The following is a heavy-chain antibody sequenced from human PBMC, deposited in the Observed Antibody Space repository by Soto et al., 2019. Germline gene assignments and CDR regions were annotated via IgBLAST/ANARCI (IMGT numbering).Heavy chain of an antibody. J-gene: IGHJ6*02. CDR1: GGSISSGDSY. CDR3: AREGADSHSYYYGTDV. D-gene: IGHD3-16*01. V-gene: IGHV4-30-4*01. CDR2: IYYSGST. Sequence: SETLSLTCTVSGGSISSGDSYWSWIRQSPGKGLEWIGYIYYSGSTYYNPSLRSRVTISVDTSKNQFSLKLNSVTAADTAVYFCAREGADSHSYYYGTDVWGQGTTVTVSS.